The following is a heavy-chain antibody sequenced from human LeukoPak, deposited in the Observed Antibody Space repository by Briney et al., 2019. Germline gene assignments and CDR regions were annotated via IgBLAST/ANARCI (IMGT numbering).Heavy chain of an antibody. CDR3: ARSEYSSTWYGDYYYYYMDV. CDR1: GFTFSTFW. J-gene: IGHJ6*03. V-gene: IGHV3-74*01. D-gene: IGHD6-13*01. Sequence: GPLRLSCAASGFTFSTFWMHWVRQAPGQGLVWVSRITSVGSSTVFADSVKGRFTISRDNAKNTLYLQMNSLRADDTAVYYCARSEYSSTWYGDYYYYYMDVWGKGTTVTVSS. CDR2: ITSVGSST.